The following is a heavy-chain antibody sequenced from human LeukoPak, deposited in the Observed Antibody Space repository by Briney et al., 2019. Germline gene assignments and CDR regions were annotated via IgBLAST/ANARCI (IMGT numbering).Heavy chain of an antibody. V-gene: IGHV4-39*07. J-gene: IGHJ6*03. Sequence: SETLSLTCTVSGGSISSSSYYWGWIRQPPGKGLEWIGSIYYSGSTYYNPSLKSRVTISVDTSKNQFSLKLSSVTAADTAVYYCAREGIAAANYYYYYMDVWGKGTTVTVSS. CDR2: IYYSGST. CDR3: AREGIAAANYYYYYMDV. D-gene: IGHD6-13*01. CDR1: GGSISSSSYY.